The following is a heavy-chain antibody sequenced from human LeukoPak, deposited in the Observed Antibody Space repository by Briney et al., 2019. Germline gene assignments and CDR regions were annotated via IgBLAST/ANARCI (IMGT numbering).Heavy chain of an antibody. J-gene: IGHJ4*02. Sequence: SQTLSLTCTVSGGSISSGSYYWSWIRQPAGKGLEWIGRIYTSGSTNYNPSLKSRVTISVDTSKNQFSLKLSSVTAADTAVYYCTRERSGYSYGWGQGTLVTVSS. V-gene: IGHV4-61*02. D-gene: IGHD5-18*01. CDR1: GGSISSGSYY. CDR2: IYTSGST. CDR3: TRERSGYSYG.